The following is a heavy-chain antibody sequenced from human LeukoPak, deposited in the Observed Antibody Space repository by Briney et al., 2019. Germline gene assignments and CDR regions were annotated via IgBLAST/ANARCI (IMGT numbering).Heavy chain of an antibody. D-gene: IGHD2-2*01. V-gene: IGHV4-34*01. Sequence: SGTLSLTCAVYGGSFSGYYWSWIRQPPGKGLEWIGEINHSGSTNYNPSLKNRVTISVDTSKNHFSLKLSSVTAADTAVYYCARVVQGFDDFEIWGQETMVTVP. CDR2: INHSGST. CDR1: GGSFSGYY. J-gene: IGHJ3*02. CDR3: ARVVQGFDDFEI.